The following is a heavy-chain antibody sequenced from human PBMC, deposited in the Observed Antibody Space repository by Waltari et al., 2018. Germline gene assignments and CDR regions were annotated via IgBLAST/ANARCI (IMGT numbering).Heavy chain of an antibody. D-gene: IGHD1-26*01. CDR1: GFLFSTYA. J-gene: IGHJ3*01. V-gene: IGHV3-23*01. CDR3: AKTQFFGSLDAFDF. CDR2: ISSDDGYT. Sequence: EVQLLDSGGALVQPGGSLRLSCEASGFLFSTYAMTWVRQAPGKGLEWVSTISSDDGYTYYADSVKGRFTISRDNSKNTLSLQMSSLRADDTAVYYCAKTQFFGSLDAFDFWGQGTMVTVSS.